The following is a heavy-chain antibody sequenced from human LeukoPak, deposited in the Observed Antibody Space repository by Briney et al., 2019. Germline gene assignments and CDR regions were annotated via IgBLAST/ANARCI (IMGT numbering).Heavy chain of an antibody. V-gene: IGHV4-30-4*08. J-gene: IGHJ4*02. CDR1: GGSISSGDYY. CDR2: IYYSGST. CDR3: ARGLIAAAGKGFFDY. D-gene: IGHD6-13*01. Sequence: SQTLSLTCTVSGGSISSGDYYWSWIRQPPGKGLEWIGYIYYSGSTYYNPSLKSRVTISVDTSKNQFSLKLSSVTAADTAVYYCARGLIAAAGKGFFDYWGQGTLVTVSS.